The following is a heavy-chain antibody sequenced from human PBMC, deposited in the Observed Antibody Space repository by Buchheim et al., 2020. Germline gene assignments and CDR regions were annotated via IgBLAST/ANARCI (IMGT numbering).Heavy chain of an antibody. D-gene: IGHD6-13*01. Sequence: QVQLQESGPGLVKPSQTLSLTCTVSGGSISSGGYYWSWIRQHPGKSLEWIGYIYYSGSTYYNPSLKSRVTISVDKSKNQFSLKLSSVTAADTAVYYCARSIAAAGTSRLPQEFDYWGQGTL. CDR2: IYYSGST. CDR3: ARSIAAAGTSRLPQEFDY. J-gene: IGHJ4*02. CDR1: GGSISSGGYY. V-gene: IGHV4-31*03.